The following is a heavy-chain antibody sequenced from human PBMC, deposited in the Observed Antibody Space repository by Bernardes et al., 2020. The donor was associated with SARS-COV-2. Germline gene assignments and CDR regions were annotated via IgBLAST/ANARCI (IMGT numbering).Heavy chain of an antibody. D-gene: IGHD2-8*01. Sequence: GGSLRLSCVGSGFTFSGYWMHWVRQAPGQGPVWVSRVNPDGSGPIYADSVKGRFTISRDNAKNTVYLQMNSLRLDDTAVYYCTRKYGHSYGMDVWGQGTTDIVYS. CDR1: GFTFSGYW. CDR3: TRKYGHSYGMDV. CDR2: VNPDGSGP. V-gene: IGHV3-74*01. J-gene: IGHJ6*02.